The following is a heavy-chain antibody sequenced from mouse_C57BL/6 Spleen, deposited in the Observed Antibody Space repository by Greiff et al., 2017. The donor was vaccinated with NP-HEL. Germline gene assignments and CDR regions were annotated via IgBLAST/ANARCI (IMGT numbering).Heavy chain of an antibody. Sequence: VQLQQSGPELVKPGASVKISCKASGYTFTDYYMNWVKQSHGKSLEWIGDINPNNGGTSYNQKFKGKATLTVDKSSSTAYMELRSLTSEDSAVYYCARVYAHWGQGTTLTVSS. CDR1: GYTFTDYY. V-gene: IGHV1-26*01. D-gene: IGHD2-3*01. CDR3: ARVYAH. CDR2: INPNNGGT. J-gene: IGHJ2*01.